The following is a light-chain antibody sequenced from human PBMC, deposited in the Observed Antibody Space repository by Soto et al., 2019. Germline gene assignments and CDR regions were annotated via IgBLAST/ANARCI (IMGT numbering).Light chain of an antibody. J-gene: IGLJ1*01. CDR3: QSYDSSLSGYV. Sequence: QSVVTQPPSVSGAPGQGVTISCTGSSSNIGAGYDVHWYQQLPGTAPKLLIYGNSNRPSGVPDRFSGSKSGTSASLAITGLQAEDEADYYCQSYDSSLSGYVFGTGTKGTVL. V-gene: IGLV1-40*01. CDR1: SSNIGAGYD. CDR2: GNS.